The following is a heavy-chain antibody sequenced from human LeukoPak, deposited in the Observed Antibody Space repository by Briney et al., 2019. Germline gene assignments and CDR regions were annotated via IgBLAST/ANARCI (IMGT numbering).Heavy chain of an antibody. J-gene: IGHJ6*04. CDR1: GGSLSGYY. CDR3: GRDQGYYGSGSYYFRYYYGMDV. V-gene: IGHV4-34*01. D-gene: IGHD3-10*01. CDR2: INHSGST. Sequence: SETLSLTCAVYGGSLSGYYWSWIRQPPGKGLEWIGEINHSGSTNYNPSLKSRVTISVGTSKNQFSLKLSSVTAADTAVYYCGRDQGYYGSGSYYFRYYYGMDVWGKGTTVTVSS.